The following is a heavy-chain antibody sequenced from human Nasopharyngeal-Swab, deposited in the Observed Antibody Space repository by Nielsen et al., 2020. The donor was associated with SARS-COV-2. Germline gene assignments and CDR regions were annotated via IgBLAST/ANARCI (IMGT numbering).Heavy chain of an antibody. CDR2: ISGSGGST. J-gene: IGHJ4*02. Sequence: VRQAPGKGLEWVSAISGSGGSTYYADSVKGRFTISRDNPKNTLYLQMNSLRAEDTAVYYCARVSDYGGNTDYWGQGTLVTVSS. D-gene: IGHD4-23*01. CDR3: ARVSDYGGNTDY. V-gene: IGHV3-23*01.